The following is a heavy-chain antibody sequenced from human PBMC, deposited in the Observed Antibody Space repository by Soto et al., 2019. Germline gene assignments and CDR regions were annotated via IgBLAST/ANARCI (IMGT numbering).Heavy chain of an antibody. V-gene: IGHV3-21*01. CDR3: ARAVVGASNYYYYGMDV. D-gene: IGHD1-26*01. CDR2: ISSSSSYI. J-gene: IGHJ6*02. CDR1: GFTFSSYS. Sequence: LRLSCAASGFTFSSYSMNWVRQAPGKGLEWVSSISSSSSYIYYADSVKGRFTISRDNAKNSLYLQMNSLRAEDTAVYYCARAVVGASNYYYYGMDVWGQGTTVTVSS.